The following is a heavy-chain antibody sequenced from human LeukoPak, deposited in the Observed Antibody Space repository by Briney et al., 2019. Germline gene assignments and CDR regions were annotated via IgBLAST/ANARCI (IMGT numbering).Heavy chain of an antibody. CDR3: ARDLCSGGSCYQFDP. D-gene: IGHD2-15*01. CDR1: GGSISSSSYY. Sequence: SETLSLTCTVSGGSISSSSYYWGWIRQPPGKGLEWIGEIYHSGSTNYNPSLKSRVTISVDKSKNQFSLKLSSVTAADTAVYYCARDLCSGGSCYQFDPWGQGTLVTVSS. V-gene: IGHV4-39*07. J-gene: IGHJ5*02. CDR2: IYHSGST.